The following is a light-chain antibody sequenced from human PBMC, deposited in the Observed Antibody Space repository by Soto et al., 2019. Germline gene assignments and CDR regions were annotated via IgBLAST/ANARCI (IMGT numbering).Light chain of an antibody. V-gene: IGKV1-5*03. CDR3: QQYNRYPLT. Sequence: DIQMTQSPSTLSASVGDRVTITCRASQSISSWLAWYQQKPGKAPNLLIYKASSLESGVPSRFSGSGSGTEFTLTISSLQADDFETYYCQQYNRYPLTFGGGTKVEIK. J-gene: IGKJ4*01. CDR2: KAS. CDR1: QSISSW.